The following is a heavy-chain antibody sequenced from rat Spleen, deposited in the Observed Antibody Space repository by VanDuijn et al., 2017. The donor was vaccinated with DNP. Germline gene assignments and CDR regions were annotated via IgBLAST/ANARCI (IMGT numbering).Heavy chain of an antibody. CDR2: INNAGST. J-gene: IGHJ2*01. D-gene: IGHD5-1*01. Sequence: EVQLQESGPGLVKPSQSLSLTCSVTGYSITSSFRWTWIRKFPGNKLEWMGYINNAGSTNYNPSLKSRISITRDTSKNQFFLQVNSITTEDTATYYCAIQLGVFDYWGQGVMVTVSS. CDR1: GYSITSSFR. CDR3: AIQLGVFDY. V-gene: IGHV3-3*01.